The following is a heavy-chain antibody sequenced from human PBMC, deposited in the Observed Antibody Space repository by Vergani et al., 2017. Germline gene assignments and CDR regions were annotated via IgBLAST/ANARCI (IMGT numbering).Heavy chain of an antibody. CDR2: IIPIFGTA. CDR3: ARALGNVLGGYYYYYVDV. D-gene: IGHD1-1*01. J-gene: IGHJ6*03. CDR1: GGTFSSYA. Sequence: QVQLVQSGAEVKKPGSSVKVSCKASGGTFSSYAISWVRQAPGQGLEWMGGIIPIFGTANYAQKFQGRVTITADESTSTAYMELSSLRSEDTAVYYCARALGNVLGGYYYYYVDVWGKGTTVTVSS. V-gene: IGHV1-69*01.